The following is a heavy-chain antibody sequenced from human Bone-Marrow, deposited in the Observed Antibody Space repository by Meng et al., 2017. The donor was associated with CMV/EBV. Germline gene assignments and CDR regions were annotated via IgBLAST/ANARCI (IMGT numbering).Heavy chain of an antibody. CDR3: ASRGHITMVRGVITYHDY. V-gene: IGHV4-34*01. D-gene: IGHD3-10*01. Sequence: SETLSLTCAVYGGFFSGYYWSWIRQPPGKGLEWIGEINHSGSTNYNPSLKSRVTISVDTSKNQFSLKLSSVTAADTAVYYCASRGHITMVRGVITYHDYWGQGTLVTVSS. CDR1: GGFFSGYY. J-gene: IGHJ4*02. CDR2: INHSGST.